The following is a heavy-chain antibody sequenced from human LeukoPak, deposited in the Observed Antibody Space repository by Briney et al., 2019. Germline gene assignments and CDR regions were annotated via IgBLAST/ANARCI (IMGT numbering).Heavy chain of an antibody. V-gene: IGHV3-23*01. Sequence: GGSLRLSCAASGFTFSSYAMSWVRQAPGKGLEWVSAISGSGGSTYYADSVKGRFTISRDNSKNTLYLQMNSLRAEDAAVYYCAKDRHYDSDSISFDYWGQGTLVTVSS. J-gene: IGHJ4*02. CDR1: GFTFSSYA. D-gene: IGHD3-9*01. CDR3: AKDRHYDSDSISFDY. CDR2: ISGSGGST.